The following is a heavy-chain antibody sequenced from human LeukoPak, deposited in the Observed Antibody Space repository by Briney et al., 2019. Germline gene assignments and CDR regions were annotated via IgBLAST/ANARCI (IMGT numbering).Heavy chain of an antibody. Sequence: SETLSLTCTVSGGSISSYYWSWIRQPPGKGLEWIGYIYTSGSTNYNPSPKSRVTISVDTSKNQFSLKLSSVTAADTAVYYCARRVPYYDSSGYYYSVFDYWGQGTLVTASS. J-gene: IGHJ4*02. CDR2: IYTSGST. V-gene: IGHV4-4*09. CDR3: ARRVPYYDSSGYYYSVFDY. D-gene: IGHD3-22*01. CDR1: GGSISSYY.